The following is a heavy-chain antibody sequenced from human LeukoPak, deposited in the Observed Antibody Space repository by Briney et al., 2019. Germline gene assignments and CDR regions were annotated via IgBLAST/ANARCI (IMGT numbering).Heavy chain of an antibody. D-gene: IGHD2/OR15-2a*01. CDR2: ISDSGVDT. Sequence: PGGSLRLSCAASGFTFSSYAMSWVRQAPGRGLEWVSVISDSGVDTSYADSVKGRFTISRDNSKNTLYLQMNSLRAEDTAVYYCARAFHGPAGDYGMDVWGQGTTVTVSS. J-gene: IGHJ6*02. V-gene: IGHV3-23*01. CDR3: ARAFHGPAGDYGMDV. CDR1: GFTFSSYA.